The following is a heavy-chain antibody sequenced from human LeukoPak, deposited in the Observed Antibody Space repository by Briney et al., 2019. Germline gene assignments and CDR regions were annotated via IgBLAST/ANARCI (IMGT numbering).Heavy chain of an antibody. V-gene: IGHV1-2*02. CDR1: GYTFTGYY. CDR3: ARLDITIIPY. J-gene: IGHJ4*02. D-gene: IGHD3-22*01. Sequence: GASVKVSCKASGYTFTGYYMHWVRQAPGQGLEWLGWINPNSGGTNYAQKFQGRITMTRDTSITTAYVELSSLTSDDTAVYYCARLDITIIPYWGQGTLVTVSS. CDR2: INPNSGGT.